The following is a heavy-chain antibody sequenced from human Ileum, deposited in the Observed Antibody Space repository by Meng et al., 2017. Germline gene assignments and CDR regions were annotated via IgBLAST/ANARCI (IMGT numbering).Heavy chain of an antibody. CDR2: LYTGGAT. D-gene: IGHD1-26*01. J-gene: IGHJ5*02. CDR1: GFTINNYY. CDR3: ARMGGNTYTYWFDP. V-gene: IGHV3-66*02. Sequence: GESLKISCAASGFTINNYYMSWLRQAPGKGLEWVSILYTGGATYYADSVKGRFAISRDNSENMLYLQIYSLRPEDTAVYYCARMGGNTYTYWFDPWGQGTLVTVSS.